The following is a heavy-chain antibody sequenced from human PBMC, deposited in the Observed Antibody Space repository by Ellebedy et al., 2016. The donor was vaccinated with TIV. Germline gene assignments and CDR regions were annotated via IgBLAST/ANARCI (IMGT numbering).Heavy chain of an antibody. D-gene: IGHD2-15*01. Sequence: GESLKISCAASGFTVSSNYMSWVRQAPGKGLEWVSVIYIGGKTDYADSVKGRFTISRDNSKNTLYLQMNNLRAEDTAVYYCARGGGTATDDYWGQGTLVTVSS. CDR1: GFTVSSNY. CDR2: IYIGGKT. CDR3: ARGGGTATDDY. V-gene: IGHV3-53*01. J-gene: IGHJ4*02.